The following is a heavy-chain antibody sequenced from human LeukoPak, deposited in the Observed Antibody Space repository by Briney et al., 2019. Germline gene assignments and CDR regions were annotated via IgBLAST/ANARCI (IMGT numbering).Heavy chain of an antibody. CDR1: GFTFKNHG. CDR3: TRDRSSVYFDY. D-gene: IGHD3-22*01. CDR2: IWYDGSNK. J-gene: IGHJ4*02. Sequence: PGRSLRLSCEASGFTFKNHGMHWVPQAPGKGLEWVAVIWYDGSNKYYADSVKGRFTISRDNSKNTLYLQMNSLRAEDTAVYYCTRDRSSVYFDYWGQGTLVIVSS. V-gene: IGHV3-33*01.